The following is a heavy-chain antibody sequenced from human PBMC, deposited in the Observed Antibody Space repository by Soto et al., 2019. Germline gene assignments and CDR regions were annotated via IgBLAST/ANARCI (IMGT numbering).Heavy chain of an antibody. D-gene: IGHD5-12*01. CDR3: ARDIIDSGYDYLGY. CDR2: ISAYNGNT. Sequence: QVQLVQSGAEVKKPGASVKVSCKASGYTFTSYGISWVRQAPGQGLEWMGWISAYNGNTNYAQKLQGRVTMTTDTSTSTAYVELRSLRSDDTAVYCCARDIIDSGYDYLGYWGQGTLVTVSS. CDR1: GYTFTSYG. V-gene: IGHV1-18*01. J-gene: IGHJ4*02.